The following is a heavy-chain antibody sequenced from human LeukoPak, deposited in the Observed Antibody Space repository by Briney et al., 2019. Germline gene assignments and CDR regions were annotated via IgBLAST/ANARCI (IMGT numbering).Heavy chain of an antibody. J-gene: IGHJ4*02. D-gene: IGHD6-13*01. V-gene: IGHV3-7*03. CDR3: ARMYSSSLPPNY. Sequence: GGSLRLSCAASGFTFSSYGMHWVRQAPGKGLEWVANIKQDGSDKYYVDSVKGRFTISRDNAKNSLYLQMNSLRGEDTAVYYCARMYSSSLPPNYWGQGTLVTVSS. CDR1: GFTFSSYG. CDR2: IKQDGSDK.